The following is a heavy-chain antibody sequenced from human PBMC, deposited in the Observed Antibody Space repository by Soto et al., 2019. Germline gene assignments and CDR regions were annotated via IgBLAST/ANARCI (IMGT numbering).Heavy chain of an antibody. CDR3: ARGEGGRVVVAATYYYGMDV. Sequence: RASVKVSCKASGYTFTSYDINWVRQATGQGLEWMGWMNPNSGNTGYAQKFQGRVTMTRNTSISTAYMELSSLRSEDTAVYYCARGEGGRVVVAATYYYGMDVWGQGTTVTVSS. CDR1: GYTFTSYD. CDR2: MNPNSGNT. J-gene: IGHJ6*02. V-gene: IGHV1-8*01. D-gene: IGHD2-15*01.